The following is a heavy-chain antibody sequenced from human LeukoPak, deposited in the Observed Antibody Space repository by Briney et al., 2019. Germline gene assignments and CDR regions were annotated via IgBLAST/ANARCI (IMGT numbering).Heavy chain of an antibody. D-gene: IGHD3-22*01. CDR1: GGSFSGYY. CDR3: ARGKDYYDSSAYY. V-gene: IGHV4-34*01. J-gene: IGHJ4*02. Sequence: SETLSLTCAVYGGSFSGYYWSWIRQPPGKGLEWIGEINHSGSTNYNPSLKSRVTISVDTSKNRFSLKLSSVTAADTAVYYCARGKDYYDSSAYYWGQGTLVTVSS. CDR2: INHSGST.